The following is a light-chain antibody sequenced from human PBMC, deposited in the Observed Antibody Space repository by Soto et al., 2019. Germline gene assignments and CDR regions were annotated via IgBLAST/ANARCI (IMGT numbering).Light chain of an antibody. J-gene: IGLJ2*01. CDR2: EVS. CDR1: SSDVGGYNY. Sequence: QSALTQPASVSGSPGQSITISCTGTSSDVGGYNYVSWYQQHPGKAPKLIIYEVSNRHSGVSNRFSGSKSGNTASLTISGLQAEDEADYYCCSYAGSSTFVFGGGTKLTVL. CDR3: CSYAGSSTFV. V-gene: IGLV2-14*01.